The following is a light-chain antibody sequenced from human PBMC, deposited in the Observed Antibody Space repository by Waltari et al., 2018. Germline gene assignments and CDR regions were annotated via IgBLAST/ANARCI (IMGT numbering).Light chain of an antibody. Sequence: QSALPPPASVSGSPGQSITISCTGTSSDGGVYNYVPWYQQHPGNAPKLMIYDVSKRPEGVSKRFSGSKSRHTASLTISGLQAEDEADYYCRSYTSRRTLGVVGNGTKVTVL. CDR2: DVS. CDR3: RSYTSRRTLGV. CDR1: SSDGGVYNY. V-gene: IGLV2-14*01. J-gene: IGLJ1*01.